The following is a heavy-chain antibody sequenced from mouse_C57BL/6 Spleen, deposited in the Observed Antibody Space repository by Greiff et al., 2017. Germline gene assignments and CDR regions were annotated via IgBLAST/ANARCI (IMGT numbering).Heavy chain of an antibody. CDR2: LRNKANGYTT. CDR3: ARYPELYYVDY. V-gene: IGHV7-3*01. J-gene: IGHJ2*01. CDR1: GFTFTDYY. Sequence: EVMLVESGGGLVQPGGSLSLSCAASGFTFTDYYMSWVRQPPGKALEWLGFLRNKANGYTTEYSASVKGRFNISRDNSQSILYRQMNALRAEDSATYYCARYPELYYVDYWGQGTTLTVSS.